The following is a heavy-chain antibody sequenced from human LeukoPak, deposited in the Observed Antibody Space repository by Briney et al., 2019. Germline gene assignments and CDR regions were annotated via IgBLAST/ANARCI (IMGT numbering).Heavy chain of an antibody. Sequence: GGSLRLSCAASGSIFSNYWMNWVRQTPGKGLEWVANIKKDGSEKNYVDSVKGRFTISRDNAKNSLYLQMNSLRAEDTAVYYCAADGYNSPFDYWGQGTLVTVSS. J-gene: IGHJ4*02. CDR3: AADGYNSPFDY. V-gene: IGHV3-7*01. CDR2: IKKDGSEK. D-gene: IGHD5-24*01. CDR1: GSIFSNYW.